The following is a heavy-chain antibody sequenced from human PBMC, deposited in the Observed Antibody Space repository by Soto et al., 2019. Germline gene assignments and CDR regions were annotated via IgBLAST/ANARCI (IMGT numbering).Heavy chain of an antibody. Sequence: QMQLLESGGGVVQPGKALRLSCAASGFAFNSHSMHWVRQAPGKGLEWLALMTSDGSSKFYADSVKDRCTISRDNSKNTLYLEMNSLRSEDTAVYYCARDRVIRYTGYELDLWGQGTLVTVSS. D-gene: IGHD3-9*01. CDR1: GFAFNSHS. CDR2: MTSDGSSK. V-gene: IGHV3-30-3*01. CDR3: ARDRVIRYTGYELDL. J-gene: IGHJ5*02.